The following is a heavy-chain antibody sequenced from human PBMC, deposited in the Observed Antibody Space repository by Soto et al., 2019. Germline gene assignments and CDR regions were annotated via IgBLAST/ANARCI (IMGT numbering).Heavy chain of an antibody. Sequence: GGSLRLSCAASGFTFSSYWMSWVRQAPGKGLEWVANIKQDGSEKYYVDSVKGRFTISRDNAKSSLYLQMNSLRAEDTAVYYCARDSLKAYCGGDCYSVDAFDIWGQGTMVTVSS. CDR1: GFTFSSYW. CDR2: IKQDGSEK. D-gene: IGHD2-21*02. CDR3: ARDSLKAYCGGDCYSVDAFDI. J-gene: IGHJ3*02. V-gene: IGHV3-7*01.